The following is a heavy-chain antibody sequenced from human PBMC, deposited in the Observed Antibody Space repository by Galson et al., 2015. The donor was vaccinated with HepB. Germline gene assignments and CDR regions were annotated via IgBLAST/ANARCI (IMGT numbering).Heavy chain of an antibody. CDR1: GFSLSTSGVG. Sequence: PALVKPTQTLTLTCTFSGFSLSTSGVGVGWIRQPPGKALEWLALIYWDDDKRYSPSLKSRLTITKDTSKNQVVLTMTNMDPVDTATYYCAHWGDTKNIMDVWGQGTRSPSP. CDR3: AHWGDTKNIMDV. CDR2: IYWDDDK. J-gene: IGHJ6*02. V-gene: IGHV2-5*02. D-gene: IGHD2/OR15-2a*01.